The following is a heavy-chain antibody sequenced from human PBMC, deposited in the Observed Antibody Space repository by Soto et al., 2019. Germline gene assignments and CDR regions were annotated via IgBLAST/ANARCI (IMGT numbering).Heavy chain of an antibody. CDR2: SRNKANSYTT. Sequence: EVQLVESGGGLVQPGGSLRLSCAASGFSFSDHYMDWVRQAPGKGLEWVGRSRNKANSYTTEYAASVKGRFTISRDDSKTSLYLQMNSLKTEDTAVYFCVSHVVVTLINAFDIWGQGTMVTVSS. D-gene: IGHD2-21*02. CDR1: GFSFSDHY. CDR3: VSHVVVTLINAFDI. V-gene: IGHV3-72*01. J-gene: IGHJ3*02.